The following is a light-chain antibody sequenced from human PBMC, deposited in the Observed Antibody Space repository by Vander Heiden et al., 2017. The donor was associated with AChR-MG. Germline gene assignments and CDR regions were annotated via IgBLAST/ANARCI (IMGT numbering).Light chain of an antibody. CDR1: SLRSYY. Sequence: SAELTQDPAVSVALGQAVRITCQGVSLRSYYASWYQQKPGQAPVLVIYGKNTRPSGIPDRFSGSSSGNTASLTITGAQAEDEADYYCNSRDSSGNHWVFGGGTKLTVL. V-gene: IGLV3-19*01. J-gene: IGLJ3*02. CDR3: NSRDSSGNHWV. CDR2: GKN.